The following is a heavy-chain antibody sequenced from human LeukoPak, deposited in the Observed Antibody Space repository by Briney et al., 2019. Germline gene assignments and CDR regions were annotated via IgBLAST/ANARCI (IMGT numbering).Heavy chain of an antibody. CDR1: GVSISSSGYY. CDR3: ARALGYIVGATKNWFDP. D-gene: IGHD1-26*01. J-gene: IGHJ5*02. V-gene: IGHV4-39*07. CDR2: IYYSGST. Sequence: PSETLSLTCTVSGVSISSSGYYWGWIRQPPGKGLEWIGNIYYSGSTYYNPSLKSRVTMSIDTSKNQFSLKVSSVTAADTAVYYCARALGYIVGATKNWFDPWGQGTLVTVSS.